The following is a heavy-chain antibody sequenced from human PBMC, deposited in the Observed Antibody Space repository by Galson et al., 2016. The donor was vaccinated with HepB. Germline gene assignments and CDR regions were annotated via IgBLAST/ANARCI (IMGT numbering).Heavy chain of an antibody. CDR1: GGSISSSSYY. CDR3: ARHREGLVATITSFYYYYYMDV. Sequence: SETLSLTCTVSGGSISSSSYYWGWIRQPPGKGLEWIGIIYYSGSTYYKPSLKSRVTISVDTSKNQFSLKLSSVTAADTAVYYCARHREGLVATITSFYYYYYMDVWGKGTTVTVSS. D-gene: IGHD5-12*01. CDR2: IYYSGST. V-gene: IGHV4-39*01. J-gene: IGHJ6*03.